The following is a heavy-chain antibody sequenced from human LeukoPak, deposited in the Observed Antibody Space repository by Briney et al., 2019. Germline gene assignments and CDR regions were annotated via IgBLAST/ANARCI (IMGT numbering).Heavy chain of an antibody. CDR3: ASRPDAALGPLDF. V-gene: IGHV3-30*04. J-gene: IGHJ4*02. Sequence: HPGGSLRLSCAASGFTFSSYAMHWVRQAPGKGLEWVAVISYDGSNKYYADSVKGRFTISRDNSKNTLYLQMNSLRADDTALYYCASRPDAALGPLDFWGQGTLVTVSS. CDR2: ISYDGSNK. CDR1: GFTFSSYA. D-gene: IGHD2-2*01.